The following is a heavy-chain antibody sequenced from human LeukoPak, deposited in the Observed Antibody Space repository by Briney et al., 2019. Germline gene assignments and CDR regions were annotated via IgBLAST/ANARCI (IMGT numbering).Heavy chain of an antibody. V-gene: IGHV1-69*13. Sequence: SVKVSCKASGGTFSSYAISWVRQAPGQGLEWMGGIIPIFGTANHAQKFQGRVTITADESTSTAYMELSSLRSEDTAAYYCARGLFGGVIGHPGYWGQGTLVTVSS. CDR1: GGTFSSYA. CDR3: ARGLFGGVIGHPGY. D-gene: IGHD3-16*02. CDR2: IIPIFGTA. J-gene: IGHJ4*02.